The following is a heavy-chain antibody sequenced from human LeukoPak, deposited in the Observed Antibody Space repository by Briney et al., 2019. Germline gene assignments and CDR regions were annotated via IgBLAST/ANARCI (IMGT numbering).Heavy chain of an antibody. D-gene: IGHD3-22*01. CDR3: ARAVHSSGYPPVDY. V-gene: IGHV3-64*01. CDR2: ISSDGGST. CDR1: GFTFSTYA. Sequence: PGGSLRLSCAASGFTFSTYAVHWVRQAPGKGLEFVSAISSDGGSTYYANFVRGRFTISRDNSKNTLYLQMGSLRPEDMAVYYCARAVHSSGYPPVDYWGQGTLVTVSS. J-gene: IGHJ4*02.